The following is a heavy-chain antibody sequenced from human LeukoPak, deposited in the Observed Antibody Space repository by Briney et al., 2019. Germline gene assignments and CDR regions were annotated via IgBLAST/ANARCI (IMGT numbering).Heavy chain of an antibody. CDR1: GFTFSSYA. V-gene: IGHV3-30*18. D-gene: IGHD6-6*01. Sequence: GGSLRLSCAASGFTFSSYAMHWVRQAPGKGLEWVAVISYDGSNKYYADSVKGRFTISRDNSKNTLYLQMNSLRAEDTAVYYCAKWSSSYYFDYWGQGTLVTVSS. CDR3: AKWSSSYYFDY. J-gene: IGHJ4*02. CDR2: ISYDGSNK.